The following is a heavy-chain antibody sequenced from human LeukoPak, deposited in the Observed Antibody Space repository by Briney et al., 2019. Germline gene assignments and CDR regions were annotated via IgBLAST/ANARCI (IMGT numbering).Heavy chain of an antibody. CDR2: IRYDGSNK. V-gene: IGHV3-30*02. D-gene: IGHD2-2*01. CDR1: GFTFSSYG. Sequence: GGSLRLSCAASGFTFSSYGMHWVRQAPGKGLEWVAFIRYDGSNKYYADSVKGRFTISRDNSKNTVYLQMNSLRAEDTAVYYCAKVRRYCSSTNCATLDYWGQGTLVTVSS. J-gene: IGHJ4*02. CDR3: AKVRRYCSSTNCATLDY.